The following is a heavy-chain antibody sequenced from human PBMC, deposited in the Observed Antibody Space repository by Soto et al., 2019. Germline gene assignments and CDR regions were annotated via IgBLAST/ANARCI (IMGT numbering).Heavy chain of an antibody. Sequence: SVTLSLTCAVSGGSISGSNWWSWVRQPPGKGLEWIGEIYHSGSTNYNPSLKSRVTISVDKSKNQFSLKLSSVTAADTAVYYCARVDIVATYVDYWGQGTRVTVSS. CDR1: GGSISGSNW. CDR2: IYHSGST. V-gene: IGHV4-4*02. J-gene: IGHJ4*02. CDR3: ARVDIVATYVDY. D-gene: IGHD5-12*01.